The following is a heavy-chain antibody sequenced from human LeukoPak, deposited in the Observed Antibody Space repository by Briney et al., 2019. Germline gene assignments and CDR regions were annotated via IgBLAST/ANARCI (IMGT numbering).Heavy chain of an antibody. V-gene: IGHV3-48*01. CDR3: ARGRVITMVRGVLVY. CDR1: GFTFSSYS. CDR2: ISSSSSTI. D-gene: IGHD3-10*01. J-gene: IGHJ4*02. Sequence: GGSPRLSCAASGFTFSSYSMNWVRQAPGKGLEWVSYISSSSSTIYYADSVKGRFTISRDNAKNSLYLQMNSLRAEDTAVYYCARGRVITMVRGVLVYWGQGTLVTVSS.